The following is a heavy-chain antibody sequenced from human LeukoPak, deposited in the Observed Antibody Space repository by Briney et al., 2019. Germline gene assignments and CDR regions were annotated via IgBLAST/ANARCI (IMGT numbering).Heavy chain of an antibody. J-gene: IGHJ4*02. Sequence: GGSLRLSCAASGFAFSSYWMSWVRQAPGKGLEWVANIKQDGSEKYYVDSVKGRFTISRDNAKNSLYLQMNSLRAEDTAVYYCAREETYYDILTGYYKVEALGYWGQRTLVTVSS. CDR1: GFAFSSYW. CDR2: IKQDGSEK. CDR3: AREETYYDILTGYYKVEALGY. V-gene: IGHV3-7*03. D-gene: IGHD3-9*01.